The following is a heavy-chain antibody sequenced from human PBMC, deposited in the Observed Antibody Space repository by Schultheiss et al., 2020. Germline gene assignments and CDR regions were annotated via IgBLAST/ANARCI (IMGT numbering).Heavy chain of an antibody. V-gene: IGHV3-7*01. CDR3: ARGLPRPYYYDSSGYSLFDY. D-gene: IGHD3-22*01. CDR1: GFTLSTYW. J-gene: IGHJ4*02. CDR2: IRQDGHEK. Sequence: GGSLRLSCAASGFTLSTYWMAWVRLTPGKGLEWVANIRQDGHEKYYVDSVLGRFTISRDNAKNSLYLQMNSLRDEDTAVYYCARGLPRPYYYDSSGYSLFDYWGQGTLVTVSS.